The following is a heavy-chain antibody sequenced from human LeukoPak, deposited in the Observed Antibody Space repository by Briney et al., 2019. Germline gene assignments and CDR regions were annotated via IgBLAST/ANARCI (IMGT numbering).Heavy chain of an antibody. V-gene: IGHV3-53*01. Sequence: PGGSLRLSCAASGLTVSSNYMSWVRQAPGKGLEWVSVIYSGGNTYYADSVEGRFTISRDNSKNTLYLQMNSLRAEDTAVYYCATLRVRSPDYWGQGTLVTVSS. D-gene: IGHD3-10*01. CDR3: ATLRVRSPDY. J-gene: IGHJ4*02. CDR2: IYSGGNT. CDR1: GLTVSSNY.